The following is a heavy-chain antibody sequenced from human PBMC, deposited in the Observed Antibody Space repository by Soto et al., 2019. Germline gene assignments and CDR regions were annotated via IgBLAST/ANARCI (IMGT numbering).Heavy chain of an antibody. J-gene: IGHJ4*02. D-gene: IGHD3-22*01. CDR3: ARVPQNYHDRSGYTADY. V-gene: IGHV1-18*01. CDR1: GYTFTSYG. CDR2: ISAYNGNT. Sequence: GASVKVSCKASGYTFTSYGISWVRQAPGQGLEWMGWISAYNGNTNYAQKLQGRVTMTADTSTSTAYMELRSLRSDDTAVYYCARVPQNYHDRSGYTADYWGPGTLLTVSS.